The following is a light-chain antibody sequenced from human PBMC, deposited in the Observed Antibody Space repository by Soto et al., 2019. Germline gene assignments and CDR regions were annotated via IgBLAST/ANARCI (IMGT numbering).Light chain of an antibody. Sequence: DIQMTQSPSTLSASEGDRVTITCRASQSISSWLAWYQQKPGKAPKLLIYKASSLESGVPSRFSGSGSGTEFTLTISSLQPADFATYYCQQYNSYPSFGGGTKVEIK. CDR2: KAS. CDR3: QQYNSYPS. CDR1: QSISSW. V-gene: IGKV1-5*03. J-gene: IGKJ4*01.